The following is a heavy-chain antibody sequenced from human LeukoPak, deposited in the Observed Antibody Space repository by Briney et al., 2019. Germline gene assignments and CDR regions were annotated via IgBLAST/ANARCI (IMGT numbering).Heavy chain of an antibody. CDR2: IYPGDSGT. CDR3: ARHSAYCGGDCSRQFDY. V-gene: IGHV5-51*01. CDR1: GYSFTSYW. J-gene: IGHJ4*02. Sequence: GESLKISCKGSGYSFTSYWIGWVRQMPGKGLEWMGIIYPGDSGTRYSPSFQGQVTISADKSISTAYLQWSSLKASDTAMYYCARHSAYCGGDCSRQFDYWGQGTLVTVSS. D-gene: IGHD2-21*02.